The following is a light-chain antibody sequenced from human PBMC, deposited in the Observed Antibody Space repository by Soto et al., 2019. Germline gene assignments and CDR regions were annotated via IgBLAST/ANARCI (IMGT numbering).Light chain of an antibody. CDR1: QSVTSSS. CDR3: QQYGSSPRT. J-gene: IGKJ1*01. Sequence: EIVLTQSPGTLSLSPGERATLSCRARQSVTSSSLAWYQQKSGQAPRLLIYDTSNRATGIPDRFSGSGSGTDFTLTISRLEPEDFAVYYCQQYGSSPRTFGQGTKVDIK. V-gene: IGKV3-20*01. CDR2: DTS.